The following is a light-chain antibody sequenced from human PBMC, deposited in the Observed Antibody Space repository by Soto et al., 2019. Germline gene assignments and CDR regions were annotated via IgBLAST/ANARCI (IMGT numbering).Light chain of an antibody. V-gene: IGLV1-40*01. CDR1: GSNIGTGYD. Sequence: QSVLTQPPSVSGAPGQRVTISCTGSGSNIGTGYDVHWYQQLPGTAPKLLIYDNNNRPSGVSNRFSGSKSGNTASLTISGLQAEDEADYYCSSYTSSSTRVFGTGTKVTVL. CDR2: DNN. J-gene: IGLJ1*01. CDR3: SSYTSSSTRV.